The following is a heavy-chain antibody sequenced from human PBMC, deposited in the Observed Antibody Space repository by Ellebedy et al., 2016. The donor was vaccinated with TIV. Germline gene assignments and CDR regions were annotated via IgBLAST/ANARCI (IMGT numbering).Heavy chain of an antibody. V-gene: IGHV5-51*01. CDR1: GYIFGSYW. D-gene: IGHD4-17*01. CDR3: VRYGDYFDY. J-gene: IGHJ4*02. Sequence: GESLKISXKGSGYIFGSYWIGWVRQMPGKGLEWMGIIYPDDSDTRYSPSFQGQVTISADKSISTAYLQWSSLKASDTAMYYCVRYGDYFDYWGQGTLVTVSS. CDR2: IYPDDSDT.